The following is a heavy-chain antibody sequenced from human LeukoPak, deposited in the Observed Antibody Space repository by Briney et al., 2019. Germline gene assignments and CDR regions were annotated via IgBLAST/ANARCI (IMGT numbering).Heavy chain of an antibody. CDR2: IYVGGNT. V-gene: IGHV3-53*01. Sequence: GGSLRLSCAASGFTVKSNYIYFIRSTPGKRLEWVSVIYVGGNTYYADSVQGRFTLSRDNFKNSLYLQMNFLRAEDTAVYYCARGGSGYSLDYWGQGTLVTVSS. D-gene: IGHD3-22*01. CDR1: GFTVKSNY. CDR3: ARGGSGYSLDY. J-gene: IGHJ4*02.